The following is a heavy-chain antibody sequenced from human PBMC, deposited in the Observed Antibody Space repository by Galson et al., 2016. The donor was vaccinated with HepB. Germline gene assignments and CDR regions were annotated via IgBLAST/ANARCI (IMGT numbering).Heavy chain of an antibody. V-gene: IGHV4-59*01. CDR1: GGSIGEYY. Sequence: SETLSLTCTVSGGSIGEYYWNWIRQPPGKGLEYIGYIYYIGNTNYNPSLKSRVTISVDTSKNQFSLKLSSVTAADTAVYYCARVGYYYDSSGYYSNYFDYWGQGTLVTVSS. CDR2: IYYIGNT. CDR3: ARVGYYYDSSGYYSNYFDY. J-gene: IGHJ4*02. D-gene: IGHD3-22*01.